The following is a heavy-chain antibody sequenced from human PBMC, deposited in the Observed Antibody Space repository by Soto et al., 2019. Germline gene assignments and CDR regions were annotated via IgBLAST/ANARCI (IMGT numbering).Heavy chain of an antibody. CDR2: IYYSGST. V-gene: IGHV4-39*01. Sequence: SETLSLTCTVSGGSISSDSYYWGWIRQSPEKGLEWIASIYYSGSTYYNPTLKSRLIISVDTSKNQISLKLSSETAAETDVYYCVIFWPPPYSDALTDYTDAFDYWGQGTLVT. D-gene: IGHD3-9*01. CDR1: GGSISSDSYY. CDR3: VIFWPPPYSDALTDYTDAFDY. J-gene: IGHJ4*02.